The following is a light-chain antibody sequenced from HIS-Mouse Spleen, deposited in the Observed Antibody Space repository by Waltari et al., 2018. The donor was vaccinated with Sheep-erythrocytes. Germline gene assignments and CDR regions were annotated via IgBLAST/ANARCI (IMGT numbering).Light chain of an antibody. J-gene: IGLJ3*02. CDR3: CSYAGSSTWV. V-gene: IGLV3-1*01. CDR2: QDS. Sequence: SYELTQPPSVSVSPGQTASITCSGDKLGDKYAFWYQQKPGQSPVLVIYQDSKRPSGIPERFSGSNSGNTATLTISGTQAMDEADYYCCSYAGSSTWVFGGGTKLTVL. CDR1: KLGDKY.